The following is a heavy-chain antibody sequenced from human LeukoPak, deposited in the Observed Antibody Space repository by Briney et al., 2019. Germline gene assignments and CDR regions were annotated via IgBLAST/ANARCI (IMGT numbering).Heavy chain of an antibody. J-gene: IGHJ4*02. V-gene: IGHV3-30*18. Sequence: GGSLRLSCAASGFTFISDTMNWVRQAPGKGLEWVAVISYDGSNKYYADSVKGRFTISRDNSKNTLYLQMNSLRAEDTAVYYCAKDGYSGYDWSFTQYYCDSSGGVDYWGQGTLVTVSS. CDR3: AKDGYSGYDWSFTQYYCDSSGGVDY. CDR2: ISYDGSNK. CDR1: GFTFISDT. D-gene: IGHD5-12*01.